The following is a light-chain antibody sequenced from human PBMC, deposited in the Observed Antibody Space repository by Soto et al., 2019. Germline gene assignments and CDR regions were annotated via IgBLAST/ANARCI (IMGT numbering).Light chain of an antibody. J-gene: IGKJ1*01. CDR3: QQTYSTSWT. V-gene: IGKV1-39*01. Sequence: DIQMTQFPSSVSASVGDSVTITCRAAHSISDFLSWYQVKPGKAPRLLIYSASRLHSGVPSRFSGSGSGTDFTLTIGSLQPEDFATYFCQQTYSTSWTFGQGTKVDIK. CDR1: HSISDF. CDR2: SAS.